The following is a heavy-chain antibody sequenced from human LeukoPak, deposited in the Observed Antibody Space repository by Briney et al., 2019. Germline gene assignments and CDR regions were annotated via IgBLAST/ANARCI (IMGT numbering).Heavy chain of an antibody. J-gene: IGHJ4*02. CDR2: IYSGGGGT. D-gene: IGHD1-26*01. CDR1: GFTVSSNY. Sequence: PGVSLRLSCAASGFTVSSNYMSWVRQAPGKGLEWGSVIYSGGGGTYYADSVKGRFSISRDNSKNTVYLQMNSLRAEDTAVYYCVRGADGSYPKKSCFDYWGQGSLVTVSS. CDR3: VRGADGSYPKKSCFDY. V-gene: IGHV3-66*01.